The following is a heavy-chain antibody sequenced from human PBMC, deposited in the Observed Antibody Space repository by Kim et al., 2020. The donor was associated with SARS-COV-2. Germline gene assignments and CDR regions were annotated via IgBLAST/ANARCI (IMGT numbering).Heavy chain of an antibody. CDR1: GFTFEHFS. Sequence: GGSLRLSCAASGFTFEHFSMHWIRQPPGKGLESVSLISGDGSNTYYADSVKGRFTISRDNRKNSLYLQMLSLTPEDTAFYYCVKDPFSSGPTWGQGILVTVSS. J-gene: IGHJ5*02. CDR3: VKDPFSSGPT. CDR2: ISGDGSNT. V-gene: IGHV3-43*02. D-gene: IGHD3-10*01.